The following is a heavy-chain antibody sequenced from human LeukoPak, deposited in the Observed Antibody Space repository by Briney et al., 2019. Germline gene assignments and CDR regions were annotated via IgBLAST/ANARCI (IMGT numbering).Heavy chain of an antibody. J-gene: IGHJ4*02. Sequence: PGGSLRLSCAASGFTFSSYAMSWVRQAPGKGLEWVSAISGSGGSTYHADSVKGRFTISRHNSKNTLYLQMNSLRAEDTAVYYCARDSLSGSFLYWGQGTLVTVSS. D-gene: IGHD1-26*01. CDR1: GFTFSSYA. V-gene: IGHV3-23*01. CDR3: ARDSLSGSFLY. CDR2: ISGSGGST.